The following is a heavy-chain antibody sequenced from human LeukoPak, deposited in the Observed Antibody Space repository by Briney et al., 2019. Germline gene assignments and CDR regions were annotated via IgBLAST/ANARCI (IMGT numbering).Heavy chain of an antibody. D-gene: IGHD1-7*01. CDR3: ARDAGNYKQVFGY. Sequence: GASVKVSCNASGYTFDSHGISWVRQAPGQGLEWMGWISAYNGNTNYAQKLQGRVTMTTDTSTSTAYMELRSLRSDDTATYYCARDAGNYKQVFGYWGQGTLVTVSS. J-gene: IGHJ4*02. V-gene: IGHV1-18*01. CDR2: ISAYNGNT. CDR1: GYTFDSHG.